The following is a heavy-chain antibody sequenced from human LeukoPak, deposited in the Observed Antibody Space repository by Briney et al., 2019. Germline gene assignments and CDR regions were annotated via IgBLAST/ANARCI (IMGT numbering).Heavy chain of an antibody. CDR3: VRDNPRCCGVVPANIDDY. V-gene: IGHV3-21*01. CDR2: IGKISSSV. CDR1: RFSFSTYT. J-gene: IGHJ4*02. D-gene: IGHD2-15*01. Sequence: GGSLRLSCVASRFSFSTYTMNWLRQTPGKGLEWVSSIGKISSSVDYADSVKGRFAISRDNAKNSLHLQMHSLRAEDTAVYYCVRDNPRCCGVVPANIDDYWGQGTLVTVSS.